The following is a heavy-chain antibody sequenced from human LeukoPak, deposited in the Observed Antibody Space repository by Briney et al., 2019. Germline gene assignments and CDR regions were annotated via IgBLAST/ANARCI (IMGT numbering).Heavy chain of an antibody. V-gene: IGHV4-39*07. D-gene: IGHD1-14*01. CDR3: ARGAADRRNYYYYIDV. Sequence: SETLSLTCIISDDSISSSAYYWGWIRQPPGKGLEWIGTLYYSGKTYYNPSLKSRVTISIDTSKNQFSLRLSSVTAADTATYYCARGAADRRNYYYYIDVWGKGTTVTVSS. CDR1: DDSISSSAYY. CDR2: LYYSGKT. J-gene: IGHJ6*03.